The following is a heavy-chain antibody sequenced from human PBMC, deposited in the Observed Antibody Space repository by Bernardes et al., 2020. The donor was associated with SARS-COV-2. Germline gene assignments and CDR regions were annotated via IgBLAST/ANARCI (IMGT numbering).Heavy chain of an antibody. CDR3: ARPEIYSGYEN. D-gene: IGHD5-12*01. CDR1: GYSFPSHW. Sequence: SLKISCEASGYSFPSHWIAWVRQMPGKGLEWMGTIYPGDSDTRYSPSFEGQVTISADKSISTAYLQWSSLKASDTAIYYCARPEIYSGYENWGQGTLVTVSS. CDR2: IYPGDSDT. V-gene: IGHV5-51*01. J-gene: IGHJ4*02.